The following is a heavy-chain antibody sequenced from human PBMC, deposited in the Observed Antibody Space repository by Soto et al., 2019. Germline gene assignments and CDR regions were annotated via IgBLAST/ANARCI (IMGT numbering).Heavy chain of an antibody. CDR1: GFNFSTSG. CDR2: IYYDGSTK. J-gene: IGHJ1*01. CDR3: ARDFPQKWLDAGFQY. V-gene: IGHV3-33*01. D-gene: IGHD6-19*01. Sequence: SLRVSGAASGFNFSTSGMHWVRQSPGKGLERVAVIYYDGSTKYYADSVKGRFTVSRDNSKNTMFLQMNSLRAEETALYYCARDFPQKWLDAGFQYLGQGTLVTVSS.